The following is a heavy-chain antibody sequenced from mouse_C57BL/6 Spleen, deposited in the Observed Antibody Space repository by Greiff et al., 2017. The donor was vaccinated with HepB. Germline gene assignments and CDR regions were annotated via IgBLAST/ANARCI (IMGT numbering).Heavy chain of an antibody. J-gene: IGHJ4*01. D-gene: IGHD1-1*01. CDR3: ARWEITTVVAFYYYAMDY. CDR2: IHPNSGST. CDR1: GYTFTSYW. V-gene: IGHV1-64*01. Sequence: QVQLQQPGAELVKPGASVKLSCKASGYTFTSYWMHWVKQRPGQGLEWIGMIHPNSGSTNYNEKFKSQATLTVDKSSSTAYMQLSSLTSEDSAVYYCARWEITTVVAFYYYAMDYWGQGTSVTVSS.